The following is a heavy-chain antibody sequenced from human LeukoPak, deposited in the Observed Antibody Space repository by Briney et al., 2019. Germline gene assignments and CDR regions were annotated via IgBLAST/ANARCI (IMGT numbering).Heavy chain of an antibody. V-gene: IGHV3-30-3*01. CDR1: GFTFSSYA. D-gene: IGHD1-14*01. Sequence: PGGSLRLSCAASGFTFSSYAMHWVRQAPGKGLEWVAVISYDGSNKYYADSVKGRFTISRDNSKNMLYLQMNSLRPEDTAVYYCAKDRASEYFDQWGQGAPVTVSS. CDR2: ISYDGSNK. J-gene: IGHJ4*02. CDR3: AKDRASEYFDQ.